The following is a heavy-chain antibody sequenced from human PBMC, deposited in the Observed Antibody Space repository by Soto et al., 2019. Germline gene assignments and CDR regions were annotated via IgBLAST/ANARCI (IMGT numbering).Heavy chain of an antibody. J-gene: IGHJ4*02. Sequence: GGSLSLPCAPSALTSRTYWRHWVCLAPEKGLVWVSRINTDGSVAMYVDSVKGRFTISRDNSKNTLYRQMNSLKAEDTAIYSCASDRLPVAWSGELLYWGQGTLVTVSS. CDR2: INTDGSVA. CDR3: ASDRLPVAWSGELLY. V-gene: IGHV3-74*03. CDR1: ALTSRTYW. D-gene: IGHD3-10*01.